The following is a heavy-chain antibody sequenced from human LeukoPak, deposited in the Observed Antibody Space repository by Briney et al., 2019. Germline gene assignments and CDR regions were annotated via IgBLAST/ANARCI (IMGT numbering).Heavy chain of an antibody. D-gene: IGHD3-9*01. J-gene: IGHJ6*03. CDR3: AKDQNDSLRYLVYYYMDV. CDR2: ISGSGGST. CDR1: GFTFSSYG. V-gene: IGHV3-23*01. Sequence: PGGSLRLSCAASGFTFSSYGMSWVRQAPGKGLEWVSAISGSGGSTYYADSVKGRFTISRDNSKNTLYLQMNSLRAEDTAVYYCAKDQNDSLRYLVYYYMDVWGKGTTVTISS.